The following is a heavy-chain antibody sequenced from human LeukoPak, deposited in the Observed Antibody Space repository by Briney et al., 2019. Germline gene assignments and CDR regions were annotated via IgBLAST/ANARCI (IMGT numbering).Heavy chain of an antibody. CDR2: INSDGSST. CDR3: ARGLSGYASSLGY. Sequence: PGGSLRLSCAASGFTFSSYWMHWVRQAPGKGLVWVSRINSDGSSTSYADSVRGRFSISRDNAKNTLYLQMKSLRAEDTAVYYCARGLSGYASSLGYWGQGTLVTVSA. J-gene: IGHJ4*02. V-gene: IGHV3-74*01. D-gene: IGHD6-6*01. CDR1: GFTFSSYW.